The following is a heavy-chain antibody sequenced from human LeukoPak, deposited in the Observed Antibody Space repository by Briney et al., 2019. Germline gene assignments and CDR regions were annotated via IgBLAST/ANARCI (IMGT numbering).Heavy chain of an antibody. Sequence: ASVKVSCKASGYTFTGYYMHWVRQAPGQGLEWMGWISGYNDNTKYAQNVQGRVTMTTDTSTSTAYMELRSLRSDDSAVYYCARGGGTSAWALAFDLCGQGTLVIVSS. CDR3: ARGGGTSAWALAFDL. D-gene: IGHD4-23*01. V-gene: IGHV1-18*04. J-gene: IGHJ3*01. CDR2: ISGYNDNT. CDR1: GYTFTGYY.